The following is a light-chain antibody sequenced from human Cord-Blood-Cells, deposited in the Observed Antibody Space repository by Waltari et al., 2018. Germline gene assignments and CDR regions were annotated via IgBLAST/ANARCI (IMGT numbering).Light chain of an antibody. CDR3: SSYTSSSTRV. V-gene: IGLV2-14*01. Sequence: QSALTKPASVSGSPGQSITISCTGTSSDVGGYNYVSWYQQNPGKSPKLMIYDVSNRPSWVSNRFSGSNSGNTASLTISGLQAEDEADYYCSSYTSSSTRVFGGGTKLTVL. CDR1: SSDVGGYNY. CDR2: DVS. J-gene: IGLJ2*01.